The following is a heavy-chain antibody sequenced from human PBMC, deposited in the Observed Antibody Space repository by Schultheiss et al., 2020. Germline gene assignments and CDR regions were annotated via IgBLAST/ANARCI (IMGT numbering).Heavy chain of an antibody. CDR3: ALTTVTTGWFDP. D-gene: IGHD4-17*01. CDR2: INHSGST. CDR1: GGSISGYY. V-gene: IGHV4-34*01. Sequence: ETLSLTCTVSGGSISGYYWSWIRQPPGKGLEWIGEINHSGSTYYNPSLKSRVTISVDTSKNQFSLKLSSVTAADTAVYYCALTTVTTGWFDPWGQGTLVTGS. J-gene: IGHJ5*02.